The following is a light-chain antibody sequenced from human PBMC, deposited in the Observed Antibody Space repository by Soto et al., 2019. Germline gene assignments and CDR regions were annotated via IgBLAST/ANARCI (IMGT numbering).Light chain of an antibody. CDR3: SSYTSSSVV. J-gene: IGLJ2*01. CDR1: SSDVGGYNY. V-gene: IGLV2-14*01. CDR2: EVS. Sequence: QSALTQPASVSVSPGQSITISCTGTSSDVGGYNYVSWYQQHPGKAPKLMIYEVSNRPSGVSTRFSGSKAGNTASLTISGLQAEDEADYYCSSYTSSSVVFGGGTKLTVL.